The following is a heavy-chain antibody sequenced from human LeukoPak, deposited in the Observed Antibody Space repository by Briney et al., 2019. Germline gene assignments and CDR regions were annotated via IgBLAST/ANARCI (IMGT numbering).Heavy chain of an antibody. CDR1: GGTFSSYA. V-gene: IGHV1-69*04. CDR2: IIPILGIA. J-gene: IGHJ5*02. D-gene: IGHD1-26*01. Sequence: SVMVSCKASGGTFSSYAISWVRQAPGQGLEWMGRIIPILGIANYAQKFQGRVTITADKSTSTAYMELSSLRSEDTAVYYCATTYWERAHNWFDPWGQGTLVTVSS. CDR3: ATTYWERAHNWFDP.